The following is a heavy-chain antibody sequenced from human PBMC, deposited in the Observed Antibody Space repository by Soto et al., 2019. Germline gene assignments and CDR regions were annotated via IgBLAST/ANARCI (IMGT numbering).Heavy chain of an antibody. CDR3: ARERIAAAYSVH. D-gene: IGHD6-13*01. CDR1: GGSVSSGSYY. V-gene: IGHV4-61*01. Sequence: SETLSLTCTVSGGSVSSGSYYWSWIRQPPGKGLEWIGYINYSGSTNYNPSLKSRVTISVDTSKNQFSLKLSSVTAADTAVYYCARERIAAAYSVHWGQGTLVTVSS. J-gene: IGHJ4*02. CDR2: INYSGST.